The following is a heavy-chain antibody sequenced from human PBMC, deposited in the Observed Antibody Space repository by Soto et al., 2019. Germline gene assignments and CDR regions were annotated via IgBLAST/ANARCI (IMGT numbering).Heavy chain of an antibody. CDR1: GYTFTGYY. V-gene: IGHV1-2*02. Sequence: QIQLVQSGAEVKKPGASVKVSCRASGYTFTGYYLHWVRQAPGQGLEWMGWVNPISGDTNYAQKFQDRVIMTRDRSITTVHMELSRLRSYDTAVYYCAREEGFRITMDRGRWFDTCGQGTLVTVSS. D-gene: IGHD3-10*01. CDR2: VNPISGDT. J-gene: IGHJ5*02. CDR3: AREEGFRITMDRGRWFDT.